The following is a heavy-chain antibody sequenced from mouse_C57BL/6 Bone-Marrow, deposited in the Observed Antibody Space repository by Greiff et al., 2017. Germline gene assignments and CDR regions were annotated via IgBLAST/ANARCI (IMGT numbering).Heavy chain of an antibody. CDR2: IYPRSGNT. CDR1: GYTFTSYG. CDR3: ARVGVILLYLDY. J-gene: IGHJ2*01. D-gene: IGHD1-1*01. V-gene: IGHV1-81*01. Sequence: QVQLQQSGAELARPGASVKLSCKASGYTFTSYGISWVKQRTGQGLEWIGEIYPRSGNTYYNEKFKGKATLTADKSSSTAYMELRSLTSEDSAVYFCARVGVILLYLDYWGQGTTLTVSA.